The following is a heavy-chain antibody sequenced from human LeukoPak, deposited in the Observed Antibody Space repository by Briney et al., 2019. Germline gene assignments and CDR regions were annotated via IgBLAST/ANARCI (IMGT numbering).Heavy chain of an antibody. CDR2: IREDGSDK. V-gene: IGHV3-7*01. J-gene: IGHJ4*02. CDR3: ARGQDWNHDY. D-gene: IGHD1-1*01. CDR1: GFTFSRYW. Sequence: PGGSLRLSCAAAGFTFSRYWMSWVRQAPGKGLEWVANIREDGSDKYYVNSVKGRFTISRENAKNSLYLQMNSLRAEDTAVYYCARGQDWNHDYWGQGTLVTVSS.